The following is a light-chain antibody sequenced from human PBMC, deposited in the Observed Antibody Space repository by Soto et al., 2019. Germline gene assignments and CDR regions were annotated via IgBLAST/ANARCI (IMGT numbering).Light chain of an antibody. V-gene: IGLV2-8*01. CDR3: SSFAGSNNFPYV. J-gene: IGLJ1*01. CDR2: EIN. Sequence: QSALTQPPSASGSPGQSVTISYTGTSXDVGAYDYVSWYQQHPGKAPKLMIYEINKRPSGVPDRFSGSKSGNTASLTVSGLQAEDEADYYCSSFAGSNNFPYVFGTGTKVTVL. CDR1: SXDVGAYDY.